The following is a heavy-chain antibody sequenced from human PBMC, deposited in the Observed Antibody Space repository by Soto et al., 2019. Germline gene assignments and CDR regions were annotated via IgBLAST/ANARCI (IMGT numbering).Heavy chain of an antibody. V-gene: IGHV4-31*03. CDR3: ARGSWSFYYFDS. CDR1: GGSISSGRYY. CDR2: IYYSGST. D-gene: IGHD3-10*01. J-gene: IGHJ4*02. Sequence: QVQLQESGPGLVKPSQTLSLTCTVSGGSISSGRYYWSWIRQHPGKGLEWMGYIYYSGSTYYNPSLKSRVTISVDTSENQFSLKLSSVTAGDTAVYYCARGSWSFYYFDSWAQGTLVIVSS.